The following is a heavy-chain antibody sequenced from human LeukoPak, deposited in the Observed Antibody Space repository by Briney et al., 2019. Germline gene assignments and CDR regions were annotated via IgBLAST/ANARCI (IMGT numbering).Heavy chain of an antibody. J-gene: IGHJ4*02. CDR1: GFTFDDYT. Sequence: GGSLRLSCAASGFTFDDYTMHWVRQAPGKGLEWVSLISWDGGSTYYADSVKGRFTISRDNSKNSLYLQMNSLRTEDTTLYYCAKDISPDYGGNSGYDYWGQGTLVTVSS. D-gene: IGHD4-23*01. CDR3: AKDISPDYGGNSGYDY. CDR2: ISWDGGST. V-gene: IGHV3-43*01.